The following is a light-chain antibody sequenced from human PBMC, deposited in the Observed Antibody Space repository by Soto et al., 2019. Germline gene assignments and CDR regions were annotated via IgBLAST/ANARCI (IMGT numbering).Light chain of an antibody. J-gene: IGKJ1*01. CDR3: QKYNGAPRT. CDR2: GAS. V-gene: IGKV1-27*01. CDR1: QDISIY. Sequence: DIQMTQSPSSLSASFGDRVTITCRATQDISIYLAWYQQRPGKAPKLLIYGASTLQLGVPSRFSGSGSGKDFYLTISSLQHEDLATYYCQKYNGAPRTLGQGTKVHI.